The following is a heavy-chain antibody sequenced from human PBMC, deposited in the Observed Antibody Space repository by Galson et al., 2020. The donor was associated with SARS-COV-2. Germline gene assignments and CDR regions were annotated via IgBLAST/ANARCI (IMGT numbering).Heavy chain of an antibody. CDR1: GGSVSSYY. D-gene: IGHD3-16*01. CDR3: AREGGHPLGAFDI. Sequence: SETLSLTCGVSGGSVSSYYWSWIRQPPGKGLEWIAYIYYSGTTNYNPSLKSRVTISVDTSKNQFSLKLSSVTAADTAVYYCAREGGHPLGAFDIWGQGTMVTVSS. J-gene: IGHJ3*02. CDR2: IYYSGTT. V-gene: IGHV4-59*02.